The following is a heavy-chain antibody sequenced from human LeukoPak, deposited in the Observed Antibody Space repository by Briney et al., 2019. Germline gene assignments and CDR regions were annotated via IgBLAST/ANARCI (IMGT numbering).Heavy chain of an antibody. D-gene: IGHD2-2*01. J-gene: IGHJ4*02. CDR2: IYPGDSDS. CDR1: GYSFSNYW. V-gene: IGHV5-51*01. Sequence: GESLKISCKCSGYSFSNYWIAWVRQMPGKGLEWMGIIYPGDSDSKYSRSFQGQVTTSADKSISTAYLQWSSLKASDTAMYYCARRVGGSSPRGYFDSWGQGTLVTVSS. CDR3: ARRVGGSSPRGYFDS.